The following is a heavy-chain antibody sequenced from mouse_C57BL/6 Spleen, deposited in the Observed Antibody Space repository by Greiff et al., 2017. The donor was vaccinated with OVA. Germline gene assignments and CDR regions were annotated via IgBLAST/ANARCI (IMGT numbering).Heavy chain of an antibody. CDR2: IDPSDSYT. V-gene: IGHV1-69*01. D-gene: IGHD2-3*01. CDR3: ARGVYDGYSHWYFDV. J-gene: IGHJ1*03. CDR1: GYTFTSYW. Sequence: VQLQQPGAELVMPGASVKLSCKASGYTFTSYWMHWVKQRPGQGLEWIGEIDPSDSYTNYNQKFKGKSTLTVDKSSSTAYMQLSSLTSEDSAVYYCARGVYDGYSHWYFDVWGTGTTVTVSS.